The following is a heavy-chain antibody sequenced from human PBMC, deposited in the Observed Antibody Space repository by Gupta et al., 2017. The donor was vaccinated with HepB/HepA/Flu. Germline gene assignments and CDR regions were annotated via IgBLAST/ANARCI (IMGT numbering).Heavy chain of an antibody. D-gene: IGHD5-18*01. J-gene: IGHJ3*02. CDR2: INPSGGST. CDR1: GYTFTSYY. CDR3: ARRGDFGADTAMVRALGAFDI. V-gene: IGHV1-46*01. Sequence: QVQLVQSGAEVQKPGASVKVSCKASGYTFTSYYMHWARQAPGQGLEWMGIINPSGGSTSYAQKFQGRVTMTRDTSTSTVYMELSSLRSEDTAVYYCARRGDFGADTAMVRALGAFDIWGQGTMVTVSS.